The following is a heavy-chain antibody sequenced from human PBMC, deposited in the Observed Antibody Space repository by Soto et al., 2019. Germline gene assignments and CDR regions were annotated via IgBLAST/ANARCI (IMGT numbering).Heavy chain of an antibody. V-gene: IGHV3-48*02. CDR2: ISTSSSTT. D-gene: IGHD4-4*01. CDR3: ARGGWNRNYGGGWFDP. CDR1: GFTFTNYE. Sequence: EVQLVESGGGLVQPGGSLRLSCAASGFTFTNYEMNWVRQAPGKGLEWVSYISTSSSTTYYAESVEGRFTVSRDNAKNSLYLQMNSLRDEDTAVYYCARGGWNRNYGGGWFDPWGQGTLVTVSS. J-gene: IGHJ5*02.